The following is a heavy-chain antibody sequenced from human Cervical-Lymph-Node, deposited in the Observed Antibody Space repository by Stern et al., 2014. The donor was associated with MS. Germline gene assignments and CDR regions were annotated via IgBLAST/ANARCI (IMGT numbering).Heavy chain of an antibody. CDR3: ARGDSEAPIYYFDS. CDR1: GGTFSTYA. CDR2: VTPLFDVT. Sequence: MQLVESGAEVKKPGSSVKVSCKTSGGTFSTYAIGWVRQAPGQGLEWMGGVTPLFDVTNYAQKFQGRVTITADESTRTAYMELSSLRSDDTAMYYCARGDSEAPIYYFDSWGQGTLVTVSS. V-gene: IGHV1-69*01. D-gene: IGHD2-21*01. J-gene: IGHJ4*02.